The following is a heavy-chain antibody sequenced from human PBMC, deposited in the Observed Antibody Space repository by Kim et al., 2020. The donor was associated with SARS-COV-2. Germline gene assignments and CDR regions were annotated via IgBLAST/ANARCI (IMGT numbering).Heavy chain of an antibody. V-gene: IGHV3-7*01. CDR3: ARDQAAAMVTSELDY. D-gene: IGHD5-18*01. CDR2: IKQDGSKK. CDR1: GFTFSSYW. J-gene: IGHJ4*02. Sequence: GGSLRLSCAASGFTFSSYWMSWVRQAPGKGLEWVANIKQDGSKKYYVDSVKGRFTISRDNAKNSLYLQMNSLRAEDTAVYYCARDQAAAMVTSELDYWGQGTLVTVSS.